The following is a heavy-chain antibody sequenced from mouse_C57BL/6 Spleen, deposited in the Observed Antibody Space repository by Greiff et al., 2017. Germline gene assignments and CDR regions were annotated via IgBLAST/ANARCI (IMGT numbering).Heavy chain of an antibody. CDR1: GFNIKDYY. CDR3: ARLYGYVYAMDY. J-gene: IGHJ4*01. V-gene: IGHV14-2*01. D-gene: IGHD2-2*01. CDR2: IATEDGET. Sequence: LQPSGAELVKPGASVKLSCTASGFNIKDYYMHWVKQRPEQGLEWLGRIATEDGETKYAPKVQGKATITADTSSNTAYRQLSSLTSEDTAVYYCARLYGYVYAMDYWGQGTSVTVSS.